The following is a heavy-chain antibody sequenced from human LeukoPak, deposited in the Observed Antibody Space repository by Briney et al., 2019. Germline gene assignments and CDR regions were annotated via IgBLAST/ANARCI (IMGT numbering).Heavy chain of an antibody. V-gene: IGHV1-8*01. CDR1: GYTFTSYD. CDR2: MNPNSGNT. J-gene: IGHJ5*02. Sequence: ASVKVSCKASGYTFTSYDINWVRQATGQGLEWMGWMNPNSGNTGYAQKLQGRVTMTRNTSISTAYMELSSLRSEDTAVYYCASSNFDWPNWFDPWGQGTLVTVSS. D-gene: IGHD3-9*01. CDR3: ASSNFDWPNWFDP.